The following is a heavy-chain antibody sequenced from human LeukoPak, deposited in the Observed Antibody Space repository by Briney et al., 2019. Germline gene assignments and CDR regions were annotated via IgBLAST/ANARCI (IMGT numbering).Heavy chain of an antibody. CDR3: ARDQYCYGDYYYYGMDV. V-gene: IGHV4-59*01. J-gene: IGHJ6*02. CDR1: GGSISSYY. D-gene: IGHD5-18*01. CDR2: IYYSGST. Sequence: PSETLSHTCTVSGGSISSYYWSWIREPPGKGLEWIGYIYYSGSTNYNPSLKSRVTISVDTSKNQFSLKLSSVTAADTAVYYCARDQYCYGDYYYYGMDVWGQGTTVTVSS.